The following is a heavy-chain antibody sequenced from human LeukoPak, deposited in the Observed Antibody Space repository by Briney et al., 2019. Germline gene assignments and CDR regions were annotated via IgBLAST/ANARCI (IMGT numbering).Heavy chain of an antibody. CDR2: LKQDGSEK. CDR1: GFTFSSYW. V-gene: IGHV3-7*01. CDR3: ARGRGGSIFDY. J-gene: IGHJ4*02. D-gene: IGHD2-15*01. Sequence: GGSLRLSCAASGFTFSSYWMSWVRQAPGKGLEWVANLKQDGSEKYYVDSVKGRFTISRDYAKNSLYLQMNSLRAEDTAVYYCARGRGGSIFDYWGQGTLVTVSS.